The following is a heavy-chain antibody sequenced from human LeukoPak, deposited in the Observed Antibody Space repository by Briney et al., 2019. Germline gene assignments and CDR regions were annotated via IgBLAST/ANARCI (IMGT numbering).Heavy chain of an antibody. D-gene: IGHD3-10*01. CDR1: GFTFSSYG. CDR3: AKPTGSMVRGVISSLDY. J-gene: IGHJ4*02. CDR2: ISYDGSNK. Sequence: GGSLRLSCAASGFTFSSYGMHWVRQAPGKGLEWVAVISYDGSNKYYADSVKGRFTISRDNSKNTLYLQMNSLRAEDTAVYYCAKPTGSMVRGVISSLDYWGQGTLVTVSS. V-gene: IGHV3-30*18.